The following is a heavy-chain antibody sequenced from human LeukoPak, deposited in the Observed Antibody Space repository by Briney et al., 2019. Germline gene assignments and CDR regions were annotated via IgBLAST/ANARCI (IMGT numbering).Heavy chain of an antibody. Sequence: GGSLRLSCAASGFTFSSYSMNWVRQAPGKGLEWVSSISSSSSYIYYADSVKGRFTISRDNAKNSLYLQMNSLRAEDTAVYYCAKDDDFWSGYLRFDPWGQGTLVTVSS. V-gene: IGHV3-21*04. CDR3: AKDDDFWSGYLRFDP. D-gene: IGHD3-3*01. CDR1: GFTFSSYS. CDR2: ISSSSSYI. J-gene: IGHJ5*02.